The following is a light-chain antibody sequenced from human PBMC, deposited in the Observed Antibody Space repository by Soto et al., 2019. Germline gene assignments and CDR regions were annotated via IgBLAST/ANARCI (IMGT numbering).Light chain of an antibody. CDR3: QQSYRTIT. CDR1: QSISSY. J-gene: IGKJ5*01. V-gene: IGKV1-39*01. Sequence: DIQMTQSPSSLSASVGDRVTITCRASQSISSYLNWYQQKPGKAPKLLIYAASSLQSGVPSRFSGSGSGTDFTLTISSLQPEHFATYYCQQSYRTITSGLGTRL. CDR2: AAS.